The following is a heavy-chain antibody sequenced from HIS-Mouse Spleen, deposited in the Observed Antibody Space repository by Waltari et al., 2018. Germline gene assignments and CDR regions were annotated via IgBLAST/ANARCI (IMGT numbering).Heavy chain of an antibody. J-gene: IGHJ4*02. CDR1: GCSISSSSYY. V-gene: IGHV4-39*07. CDR2: IYYSGST. Sequence: QLQLQESGPGLVKPSETLSLTCTVSGCSISSSSYYWGWIRQPPGKGLEWIGSIYYSGSTYYNPSLKSRVTISVDTSKNQFSLKLSSVTAADTAVYYCARDLRAGYFDYWGQGTLVTVSS. CDR3: ARDLRAGYFDY.